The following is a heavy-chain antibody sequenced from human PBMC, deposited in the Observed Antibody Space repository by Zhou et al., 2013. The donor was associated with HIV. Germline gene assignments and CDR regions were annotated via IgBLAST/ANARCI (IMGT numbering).Heavy chain of an antibody. D-gene: IGHD6-13*01. V-gene: IGHV4-59*11. CDR3: ARLVAARDYYYYIDV. J-gene: IGHJ6*03. CDR1: GGSISSHY. CDR2: THYSGST. Sequence: QVQLQESGPGLVKPSETLSLTCTVSGGSISSHYWSWIRQPPGKGLEWIGYTHYSGSTNYNPSLKSRVTISVDTSKNQFSLKLSSVTAADTAVYYCARLVAARDYYYYIDVWGRGTTVTVSS.